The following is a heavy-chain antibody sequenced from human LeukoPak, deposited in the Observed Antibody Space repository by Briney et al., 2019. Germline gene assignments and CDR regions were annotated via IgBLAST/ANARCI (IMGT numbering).Heavy chain of an antibody. CDR1: GYTFTSYD. J-gene: IGHJ6*02. CDR3: ARGDGYRSGGSCYRDHYYYYYGMDV. D-gene: IGHD2-15*01. Sequence: ASVKVSCKASGYTFTSYDINWVRQATGQGLEWMGWMNPNSGNTGYAQKFQGRVTMTRNTSISTAYMELSSLRSEDTAVYYCARGDGYRSGGSCYRDHYYYYYGMDVWGQGTTVTVSS. CDR2: MNPNSGNT. V-gene: IGHV1-8*01.